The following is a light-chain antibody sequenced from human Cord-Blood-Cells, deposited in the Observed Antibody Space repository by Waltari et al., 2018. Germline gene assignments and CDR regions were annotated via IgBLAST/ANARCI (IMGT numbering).Light chain of an antibody. V-gene: IGKV1-39*01. Sequence: IQMNQSPSSLSASVGDRVTITCRASQSISSYLNWYQQKPGKATKLLIYASSSLQSGVPARFSGSGSGTDFTLTISSLQPEDFATYYCQQSYSTPRTFGQGTKVEIK. CDR2: ASS. J-gene: IGKJ1*01. CDR1: QSISSY. CDR3: QQSYSTPRT.